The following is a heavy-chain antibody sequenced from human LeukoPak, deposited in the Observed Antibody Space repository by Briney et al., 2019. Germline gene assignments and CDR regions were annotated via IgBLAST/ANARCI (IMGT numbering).Heavy chain of an antibody. CDR1: GYTLTGYY. D-gene: IGHD6-19*01. CDR3: ARVIGVAVAGYDAFDI. CDR2: INPNSGGT. Sequence: ASVKVSCKASGYTLTGYYMHWVRQATGQGLEWMGLINPNSGGTNYAQKFQGRVTMTRDTSISTAYMELSRLRSDDTAVYYCARVIGVAVAGYDAFDIWGQGTMVTVSS. J-gene: IGHJ3*02. V-gene: IGHV1-2*02.